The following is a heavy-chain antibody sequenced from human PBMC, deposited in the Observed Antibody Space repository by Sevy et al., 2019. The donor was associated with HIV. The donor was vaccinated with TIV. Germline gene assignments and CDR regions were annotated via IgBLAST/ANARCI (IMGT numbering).Heavy chain of an antibody. J-gene: IGHJ4*01. CDR1: GFTFNIYS. CDR3: AGGRGDQRADCMDY. V-gene: IGHV3-21*01. D-gene: IGHD3-16*01. CDR2: ISGSSSYI. Sequence: GGSLRLSCAASGFTFNIYSMNWVRQAPGKGLEWVSSISGSSSYIFYADSVKGRFTISRDNAKNSLYLQMKSLRDEDTAECYCAGGRGDQRADCMDYWGQGTLVTVSS.